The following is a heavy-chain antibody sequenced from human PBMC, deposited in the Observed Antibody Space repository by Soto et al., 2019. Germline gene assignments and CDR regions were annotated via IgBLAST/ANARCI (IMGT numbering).Heavy chain of an antibody. CDR3: TTSDSLIVHMLYYYYMDV. Sequence: EVQLVESGGGLVKPGGSLRLSCAASGFTFSNAWMSWVRQAPGKGLEWVGRIKSKTDGGTTDYAAPVKGRFTISRDDSKNTMYMQMKSLKTEDTAVYYCTTSDSLIVHMLYYYYMDVWGKGTTVTVSS. CDR1: GFTFSNAW. CDR2: IKSKTDGGTT. D-gene: IGHD3-22*01. V-gene: IGHV3-15*01. J-gene: IGHJ6*03.